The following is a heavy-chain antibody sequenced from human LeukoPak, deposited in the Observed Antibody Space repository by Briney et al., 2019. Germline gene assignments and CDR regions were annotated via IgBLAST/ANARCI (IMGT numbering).Heavy chain of an antibody. CDR3: AKDSAL. Sequence: PGGSLRLSCAASGFTFSSYGITWVRQAPGKGLEWVSSISVSGSKTYYAESVKGRFTISRDNSKNTLDLHMYSLRVEDTAIYYCAKDSALWGQGTLVTVSS. D-gene: IGHD3-10*01. CDR1: GFTFSSYG. CDR2: ISVSGSKT. V-gene: IGHV3-23*01. J-gene: IGHJ4*02.